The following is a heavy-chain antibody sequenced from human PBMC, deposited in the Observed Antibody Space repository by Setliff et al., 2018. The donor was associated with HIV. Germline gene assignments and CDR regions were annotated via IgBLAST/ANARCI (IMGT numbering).Heavy chain of an antibody. CDR3: ARVGTGYKSAGNAFDI. D-gene: IGHD5-12*01. CDR2: IRSSADTI. Sequence: QAGGSLRLSCAASGFTFNTYTMNWIRQAPGKGLECVSYIRSSADTIYYADSVKGRFTISRDNAKNSLYLQMNSLRVEDTAVYFCARVGTGYKSAGNAFDIWGQGTMVTVSS. J-gene: IGHJ3*02. CDR1: GFTFNTYT. V-gene: IGHV3-48*04.